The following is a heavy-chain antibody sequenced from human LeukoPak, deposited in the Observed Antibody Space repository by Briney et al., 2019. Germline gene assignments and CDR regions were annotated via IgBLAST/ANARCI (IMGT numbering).Heavy chain of an antibody. D-gene: IGHD3-3*01. CDR2: IYPGDSDT. V-gene: IGHV5-51*01. J-gene: IGHJ4*02. CDR1: GYSFTSYW. Sequence: GESLKISCKASGYSFTSYWISWVRQMPGKGLEWMGIIYPGDSDTRYSPSFQGQVTISADKSISTAYLQWSSLKASDTAMYYCARSDFWSGYPNPFFDYWGQGTLVTVSS. CDR3: ARSDFWSGYPNPFFDY.